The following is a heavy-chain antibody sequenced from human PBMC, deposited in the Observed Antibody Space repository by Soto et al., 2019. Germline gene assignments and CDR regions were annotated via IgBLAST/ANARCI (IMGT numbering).Heavy chain of an antibody. Sequence: SETLSLTCTVSGGSVSSGSYYWSWIRQPPGKGLEWIGYIYYSGSTNYNPSLKSRVTISVDTSKNQFSLKLSSVTAADTAVYYCARDMVRGVIKYPYGMDVWGQGATVTVSS. J-gene: IGHJ6*02. D-gene: IGHD3-10*01. CDR1: GGSVSSGSYY. V-gene: IGHV4-61*01. CDR2: IYYSGST. CDR3: ARDMVRGVIKYPYGMDV.